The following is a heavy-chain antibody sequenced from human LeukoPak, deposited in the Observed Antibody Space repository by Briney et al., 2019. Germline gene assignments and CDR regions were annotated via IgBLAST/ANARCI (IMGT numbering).Heavy chain of an antibody. CDR2: INHSGST. V-gene: IGHV4-34*01. Sequence: SETLSLTCAVYGGPFSTYYWNWVRQSPGRGLEWIGEINHSGSTNYNPSLKSRVTISVDTSKNQFSLKLSSVTAADTAVYYCARTRYFDWLSTFRGLAAFDIWGQGTMVTVSS. D-gene: IGHD3-9*01. CDR1: GGPFSTYY. CDR3: ARTRYFDWLSTFRGLAAFDI. J-gene: IGHJ3*02.